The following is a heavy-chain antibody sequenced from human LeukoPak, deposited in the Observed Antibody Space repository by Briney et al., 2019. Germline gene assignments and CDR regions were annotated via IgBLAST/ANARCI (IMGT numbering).Heavy chain of an antibody. V-gene: IGHV1-8*01. CDR3: ARGVATDY. D-gene: IGHD5-12*01. J-gene: IGHJ4*02. CDR1: GYTFTSYD. CDR2: MNPNSGNT. Sequence: ASVKVSCKASGYTFTSYDINWVRQATGQGLEWMGWMNPNSGNTDYAQKFQGRGTMTRDTSISTAYMELSSLTAEDTAVYYCARGVATDYWGQGTLVTVSS.